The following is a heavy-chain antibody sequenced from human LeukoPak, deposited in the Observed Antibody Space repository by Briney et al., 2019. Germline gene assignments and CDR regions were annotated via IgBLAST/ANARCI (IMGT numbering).Heavy chain of an antibody. CDR3: GGRSLRYLSGLRHSIGFVP. Sequence: SETLSLTCAVYGGSFSGYYWSWIRQPPGKGLEWIGEINHSGSTNYNPSLKSRVTISVDTSKNQFSLKLSSVTAADTAVYYCGGRSLRYLSGLRHSIGFVPWGQGPL. J-gene: IGHJ5*02. CDR2: INHSGST. D-gene: IGHD3-9*01. CDR1: GGSFSGYY. V-gene: IGHV4-34*01.